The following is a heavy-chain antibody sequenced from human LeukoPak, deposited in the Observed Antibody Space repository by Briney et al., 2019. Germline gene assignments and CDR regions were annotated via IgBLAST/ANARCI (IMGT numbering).Heavy chain of an antibody. CDR3: AKDLMWPGPTVFDS. V-gene: IGHV4-59*01. J-gene: IGHJ4*02. D-gene: IGHD2-8*01. CDR1: HDSIRSYY. CDR2: IHYSGNT. Sequence: PSETLSLTCTVSHDSIRSYYWSWIRQPPGKGLEWTGYIHYSGNTNYNPSLKSRVTISIDTSKNQFSLSLNSVTAADTAVYYCAKDLMWPGPTVFDSWGQGTLVTVSS.